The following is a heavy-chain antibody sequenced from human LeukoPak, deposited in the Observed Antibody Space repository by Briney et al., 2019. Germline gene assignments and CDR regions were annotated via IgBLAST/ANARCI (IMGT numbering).Heavy chain of an antibody. J-gene: IGHJ5*02. V-gene: IGHV3-9*01. D-gene: IGHD5-12*01. CDR1: GFTFDDYA. CDR3: ARQPPGIYSWFDP. Sequence: AGRSLRLSCAASGFTFDDYAMHWVRQAPGKGLEWVSGISWNSGSIGYADSVKGRFTISRDNAKNSLYLQMNSLRAEDTAVYYCARQPPGIYSWFDPWGQGTLVTVSS. CDR2: ISWNSGSI.